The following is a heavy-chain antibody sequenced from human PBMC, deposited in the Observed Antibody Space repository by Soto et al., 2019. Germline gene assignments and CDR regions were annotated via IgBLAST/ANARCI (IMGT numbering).Heavy chain of an antibody. CDR2: IYYSGST. CDR1: GGSVNNDSYC. J-gene: IGHJ4*02. V-gene: IGHV4-61*01. Sequence: SETLSLTCTVSGGSVNNDSYCWSWIRQPPGKGLEWIGYIYYSGSTKYNPSLKSRVTISVDTSKNQFSLRLSSVTAADTAVYYCARDYWDIGLRFDYWGPGTLVTVSS. CDR3: ARDYWDIGLRFDY. D-gene: IGHD1-26*01.